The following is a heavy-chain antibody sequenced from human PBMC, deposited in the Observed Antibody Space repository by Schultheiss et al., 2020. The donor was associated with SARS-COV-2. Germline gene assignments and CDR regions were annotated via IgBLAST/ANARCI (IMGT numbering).Heavy chain of an antibody. CDR2: IYHSGST. CDR1: GASISGYY. CDR3: AREPYLTGTTRVDWFDP. Sequence: SETLSLTCTVSGASISGYYWSWIRQHPGKGLEWIGYIYHSGSTYYNPSLKSRVTISVDRSKNQFSLKLSSVTAADTAVYYCAREPYLTGTTRVDWFDPWGQGTLVTVSS. D-gene: IGHD1-20*01. V-gene: IGHV4-59*12. J-gene: IGHJ5*02.